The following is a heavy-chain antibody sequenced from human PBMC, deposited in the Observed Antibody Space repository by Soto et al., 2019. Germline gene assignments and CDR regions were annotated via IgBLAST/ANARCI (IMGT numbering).Heavy chain of an antibody. CDR1: GYSFTTYW. V-gene: IGHV5-51*01. CDR3: ARPSARGMAARPGGYYYYGMDV. J-gene: IGHJ6*02. D-gene: IGHD6-6*01. Sequence: PGESLKISCKGSGYSFTTYWIAWVRQMPGKGLEWMGVIYPGDSDTRYSPSFQGQVTISVDESIRTAYLQWSSLKASDTAMYYCARPSARGMAARPGGYYYYGMDVWGQGTTVTVSS. CDR2: IYPGDSDT.